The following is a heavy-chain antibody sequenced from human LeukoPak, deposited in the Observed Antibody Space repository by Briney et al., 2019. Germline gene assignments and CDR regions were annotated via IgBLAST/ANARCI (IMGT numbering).Heavy chain of an antibody. Sequence: SETLSLTCTVSGGSISTYYWSWIRQPPGKGLEWIGYIYYSGSTNYNPSLKSRVSISVDRSKNQFSLRLSSVTAADTAVYFCASVPYDSSGHAPFDYWGQGTLVTVSS. J-gene: IGHJ4*02. CDR1: GGSISTYY. D-gene: IGHD3-22*01. CDR2: IYYSGST. V-gene: IGHV4-59*01. CDR3: ASVPYDSSGHAPFDY.